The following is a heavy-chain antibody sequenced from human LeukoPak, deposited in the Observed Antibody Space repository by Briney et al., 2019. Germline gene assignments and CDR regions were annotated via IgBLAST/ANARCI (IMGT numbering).Heavy chain of an antibody. CDR3: ATTKAAARGAFDI. Sequence: PSETLSLTCAVYGASFSGYYWSWIRQPPGKGLEWIGYIYYSGSTNYNPSLKSRVTISVDTSKNQFSLKLSSVTAADTAVYYCATTKAAARGAFDIWGQGTMVTVSS. J-gene: IGHJ3*02. CDR1: GASFSGYY. V-gene: IGHV4-59*01. CDR2: IYYSGST. D-gene: IGHD6-6*01.